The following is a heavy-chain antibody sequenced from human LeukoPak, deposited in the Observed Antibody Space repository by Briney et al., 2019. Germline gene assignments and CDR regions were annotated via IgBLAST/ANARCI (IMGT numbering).Heavy chain of an antibody. Sequence: ASVKVSCKASGYTFTSYYMHWVRQAPGQGLEWMGIINPSGGSTSYAQKFQGRVTMTRDTSTSTVYMELSSLRSEDTAVYYCARDMEGGSKYYYDSSGYRFDYWGQGTLVTVSS. J-gene: IGHJ4*02. CDR3: ARDMEGGSKYYYDSSGYRFDY. CDR1: GYTFTSYY. D-gene: IGHD3-22*01. CDR2: INPSGGST. V-gene: IGHV1-46*01.